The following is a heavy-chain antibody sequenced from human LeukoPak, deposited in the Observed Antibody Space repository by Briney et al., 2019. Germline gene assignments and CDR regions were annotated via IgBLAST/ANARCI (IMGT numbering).Heavy chain of an antibody. Sequence: GGSLRLSCAASGFTFSSYEMNWVRQAPGKGLEWVSYISSGGSTIYYADSVKGRFTISRDNAKNSLYLQMNSLRAEDTAVYYCAELGITMVGGVWGKGTTVTISS. CDR3: AELGITMVGGV. D-gene: IGHD3-10*02. CDR2: ISSGGSTI. CDR1: GFTFSSYE. J-gene: IGHJ6*04. V-gene: IGHV3-48*03.